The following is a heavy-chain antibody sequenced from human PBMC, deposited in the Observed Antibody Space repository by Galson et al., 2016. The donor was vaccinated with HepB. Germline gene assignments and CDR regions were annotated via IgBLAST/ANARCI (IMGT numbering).Heavy chain of an antibody. V-gene: IGHV4-59*13. CDR2: MYDSANI. CDR3: ARDGAARLDPWAPRTPVTAPSLKRRVTVTGAATKDLSSLQLTSVAAAYTAVYYWARDGAARLDP. Sequence: TLSLTCTVSGGSISGYYWTWIRQPPGKGLEWIGHMYDSANINYNPSLKRRVTISVDTSKNQFSLKLTSVTAADTAVHYLARDGAARLDPWAPRTPVTAPSLKRRVTVTGAATKDLSSLQLTSVAAAYTAVYYWARDGAARLDPWGQGTPVTVSS. J-gene: IGHJ5*02. CDR1: GGSISGYY. D-gene: IGHD4-17*01.